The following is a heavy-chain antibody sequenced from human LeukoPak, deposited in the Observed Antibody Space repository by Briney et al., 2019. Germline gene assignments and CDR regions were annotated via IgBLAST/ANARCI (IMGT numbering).Heavy chain of an antibody. J-gene: IGHJ5*02. Sequence: GSLRLSCAASGFTFSNAWMSWVRQAPGKGLEWIGEINHSGSTNYNPSLKSRVTISVDTSKNQFSLKLSSVTAADTAVYYCAPTPPGFDPWGQGTLVTVSS. CDR2: INHSGST. CDR3: APTPPGFDP. V-gene: IGHV4-34*08. CDR1: GFTFSNAW.